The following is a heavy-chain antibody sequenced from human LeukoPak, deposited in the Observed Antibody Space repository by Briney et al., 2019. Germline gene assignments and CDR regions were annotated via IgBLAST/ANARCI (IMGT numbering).Heavy chain of an antibody. CDR1: GGSNSAYY. CDR3: ARTISGWYFFDY. Sequence: SETLSLTCRVSGGSNSAYYWCWVRQPPGKGLEWVGYINYSGRTDYNPYPTGRVTLSVDETKNQFSLTLSSVTAADTAVFYCARTISGWYFFDYWGQGTLVTVSS. CDR2: INYSGRT. D-gene: IGHD6-13*01. J-gene: IGHJ4*02. V-gene: IGHV4-59*08.